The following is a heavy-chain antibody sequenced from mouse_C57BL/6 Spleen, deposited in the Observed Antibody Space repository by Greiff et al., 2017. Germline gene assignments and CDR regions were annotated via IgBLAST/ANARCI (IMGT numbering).Heavy chain of an antibody. D-gene: IGHD6-2*01. CDR1: GYTFTSYW. V-gene: IGHV1-69*01. J-gene: IGHJ2*01. CDR2: IDPSDSYT. CDR3: ARGGSLYYFDY. Sequence: QVQLQQPGAELVMPGASVKLSCKASGYTFTSYWMHWVKQRPGQGLEWIGEIDPSDSYTNYNQKFKGKSTLTVDQSSSTAYMQLSSLTSEDSAVYYCARGGSLYYFDYWGQGTTLTVSS.